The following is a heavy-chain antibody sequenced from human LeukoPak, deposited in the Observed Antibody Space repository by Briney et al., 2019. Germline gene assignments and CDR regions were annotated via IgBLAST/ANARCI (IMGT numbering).Heavy chain of an antibody. CDR2: INTYTGNP. CDR3: ARDNPNPWAAAGTGDY. J-gene: IGHJ4*02. Sequence: ASVKVSCKASGYTFTSYAMNWVRQAPGQGLEWMGWINTYTGNPTYAQGFTGRLVFSLDTSVSTAYLQISSLKAEETAVYYCARDNPNPWAAAGTGDYWGQGTLVTVSS. V-gene: IGHV7-4-1*02. D-gene: IGHD6-13*01. CDR1: GYTFTSYA.